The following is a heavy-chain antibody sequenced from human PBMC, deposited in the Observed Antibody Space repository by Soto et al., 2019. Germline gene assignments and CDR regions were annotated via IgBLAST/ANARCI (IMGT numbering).Heavy chain of an antibody. V-gene: IGHV1-3*01. Sequence: ASVKVSCKASGYTFTSYGFSWVRQAPGQRLEWMGWINAANGDTKYSPKFQGRVTITRDTSPSTAYMELSSLRSEDTAVYYCVRRHVSATGIDWFDPWGQGTLVTVSS. CDR2: INAANGDT. D-gene: IGHD6-13*01. CDR1: GYTFTSYG. CDR3: VRRHVSATGIDWFDP. J-gene: IGHJ5*02.